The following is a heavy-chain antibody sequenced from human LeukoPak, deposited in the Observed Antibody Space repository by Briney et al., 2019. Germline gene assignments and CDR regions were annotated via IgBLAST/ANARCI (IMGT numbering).Heavy chain of an antibody. V-gene: IGHV3-30*04. D-gene: IGHD6-19*01. CDR1: GFTFSSSA. Sequence: PGRSLRLSCAASGFTFSSSAMHWVRQAPGKGLEWVAVISYDGSNKYYADSVKGRFTISRDNSKNTLYLQMNSLRAEDTAVYYCARDLVAGLFDYWGQGTLVTVSS. CDR2: ISYDGSNK. J-gene: IGHJ4*02. CDR3: ARDLVAGLFDY.